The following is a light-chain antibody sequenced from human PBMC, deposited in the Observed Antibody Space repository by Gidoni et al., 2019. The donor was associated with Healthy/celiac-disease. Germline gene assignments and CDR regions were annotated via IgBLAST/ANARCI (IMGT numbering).Light chain of an antibody. CDR2: GAS. J-gene: IGKJ4*01. CDR3: QQYNNWPRT. Sequence: EIVMTQSPATLSVSPGARYTLSCRASQSVSSNLAWHQQKPGHATRILIYGASTRATGIPARFSGSGSGTEFTLTISSLQSEDFAVYYCQQYNNWPRTFGGGTKVEIK. V-gene: IGKV3-15*01. CDR1: QSVSSN.